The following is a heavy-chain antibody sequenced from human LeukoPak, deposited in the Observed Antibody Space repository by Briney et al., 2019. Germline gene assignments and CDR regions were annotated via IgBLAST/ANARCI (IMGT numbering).Heavy chain of an antibody. CDR2: IGGSGVAT. CDR1: GFTFSTYG. J-gene: IGHJ4*02. Sequence: GGFLRLSCAASGFTFSTYGMSWVRQAPGKGLEWVSGIGGSGVATYYADSVKGRFTISRDNSKSTLYLQMNSLRAEDTAVYYCAKFSAVWGTFDYWGQGILVTVSS. CDR3: AKFSAVWGTFDY. D-gene: IGHD3-16*01. V-gene: IGHV3-23*01.